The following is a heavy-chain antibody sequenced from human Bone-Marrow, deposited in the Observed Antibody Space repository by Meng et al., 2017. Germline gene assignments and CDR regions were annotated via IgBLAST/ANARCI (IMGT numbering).Heavy chain of an antibody. D-gene: IGHD5-18*01. V-gene: IGHV1-2*02. CDR2: INPNSGGT. Sequence: ASVKVSCKASGYTFTGYYMHWVRQAPGQGLEWMGWINPNSGGTNYAQKLQGRVTMTRDTSISTAYMELSRLRSDDTAVYYCARGGVWRGQLWSHLYYFDYWGQGTLVTVSS. CDR1: GYTFTGYY. CDR3: ARGGVWRGQLWSHLYYFDY. J-gene: IGHJ4*02.